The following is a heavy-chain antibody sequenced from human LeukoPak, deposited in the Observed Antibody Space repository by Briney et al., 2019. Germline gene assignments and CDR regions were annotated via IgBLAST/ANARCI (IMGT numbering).Heavy chain of an antibody. CDR3: ARDPARVSSSTDTTDNYYFMDV. J-gene: IGHJ6*03. CDR1: GYTLTGYY. CDR2: INPISGGT. Sequence: ASVKVSCKASGYTLTGYYMHWVRQAPGQGLEWMGWINPISGGTNYAQKFQGRVTMTRDTSISTAYMGLSRLRSDDTVVYYCARDPARVSSSTDTTDNYYFMDVWGKGTTVSVSS. V-gene: IGHV1-2*02. D-gene: IGHD6-6*01.